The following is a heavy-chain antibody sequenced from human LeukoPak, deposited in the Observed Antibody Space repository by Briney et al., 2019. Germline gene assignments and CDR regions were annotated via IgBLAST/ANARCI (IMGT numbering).Heavy chain of an antibody. CDR3: ARGNYDYVWGSYRYRVPWPYYFDY. V-gene: IGHV4-39*07. Sequence: SETLSLTCTVSGGSISSNSYYWGWIRQSPGKGLEWIGGIYYSGSTYYNPSLKSRVTISGDTSKNQFSLKLSSVTAADTAVYYCARGNYDYVWGSYRYRVPWPYYFDYWGQGTLVTVSS. CDR1: GGSISSNSYY. CDR2: IYYSGST. D-gene: IGHD3-16*02. J-gene: IGHJ4*02.